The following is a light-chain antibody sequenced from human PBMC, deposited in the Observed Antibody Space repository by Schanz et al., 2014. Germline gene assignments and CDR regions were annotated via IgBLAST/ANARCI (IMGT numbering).Light chain of an antibody. J-gene: IGLJ3*02. CDR3: SSYTSSSTPWV. CDR1: SSDVGGYKY. Sequence: QSALTQPASVSGSPGQSITISCTGTSSDVGGYKYVSWYQQHPGKAPKLLIYDGSNRPSGVSNRFSGSKSGNTASLTISGLQAEDEADYYCSSYTSSSTPWVFGGGTKLTVL. CDR2: DGS. V-gene: IGLV2-14*03.